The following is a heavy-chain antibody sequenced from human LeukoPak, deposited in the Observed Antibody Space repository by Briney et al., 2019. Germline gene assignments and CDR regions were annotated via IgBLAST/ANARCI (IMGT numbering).Heavy chain of an antibody. CDR3: AREPVFGYCSSTSCSTGYFDY. D-gene: IGHD2-2*01. Sequence: GASVKVSCKASGFTFSSYDINWVRQATGQGLEWMGWMNPDSGNTGYVQKFQGRVTMTRNTSTSTAYMELSSLRSEDTAVYYCAREPVFGYCSSTSCSTGYFDYWGQGTLVTVSS. V-gene: IGHV1-8*01. CDR2: MNPDSGNT. CDR1: GFTFSSYD. J-gene: IGHJ4*02.